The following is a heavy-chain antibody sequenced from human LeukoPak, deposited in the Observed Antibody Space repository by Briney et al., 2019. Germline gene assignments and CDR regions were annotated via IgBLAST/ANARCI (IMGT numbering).Heavy chain of an antibody. CDR2: IHSSGST. Sequence: KASETLSLTCTVSGGSISSYYWSWIRQPPGKGLEWIGYIHSSGSTNYNPSLKSRVTISVDTSKNQFSLKLSSVTAADTAVYYCARDSELRWLDFDLWGRGTLVTVSS. D-gene: IGHD5-24*01. CDR3: ARDSELRWLDFDL. J-gene: IGHJ2*01. V-gene: IGHV4-59*01. CDR1: GGSISSYY.